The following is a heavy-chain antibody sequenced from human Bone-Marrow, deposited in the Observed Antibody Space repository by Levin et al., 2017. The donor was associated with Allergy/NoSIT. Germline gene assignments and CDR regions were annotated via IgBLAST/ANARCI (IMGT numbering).Heavy chain of an antibody. CDR3: VRRRSLFSDSDGFDI. J-gene: IGHJ3*02. D-gene: IGHD2-21*02. Sequence: PGGSLRLSCAASGFTFSSYAMHWVRQAPGKGLEWVAVISYDGNTKFYVDSVKGRFAISRDNSKNTLSLQMNSLTAEDTALYYCVRRRSLFSDSDGFDIWGQGTMVTISS. V-gene: IGHV3-30*09. CDR1: GFTFSSYA. CDR2: ISYDGNTK.